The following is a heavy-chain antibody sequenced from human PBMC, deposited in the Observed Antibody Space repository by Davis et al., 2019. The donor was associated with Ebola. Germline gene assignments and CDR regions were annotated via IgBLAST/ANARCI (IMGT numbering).Heavy chain of an antibody. D-gene: IGHD1-1*01. CDR1: GFTFSSYA. CDR2: ISYDGSNK. J-gene: IGHJ4*02. Sequence: PGGSLRLSCAASGFTFSSYAMHWVRQAPGKGLEWVAVISYDGSNKYYADSVKGRFTISRDNSKNTLYLQMNSLRAEDTAVYYCARDVQLERLVYSYYFDYWGQGTLVTVSS. V-gene: IGHV3-30-3*01. CDR3: ARDVQLERLVYSYYFDY.